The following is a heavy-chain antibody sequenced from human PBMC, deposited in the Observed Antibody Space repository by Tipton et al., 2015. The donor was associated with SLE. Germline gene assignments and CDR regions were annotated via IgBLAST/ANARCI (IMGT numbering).Heavy chain of an antibody. Sequence: SLRLSCAGSGFAFSNFWMSWVRQAPGKGLEWVADIKDDGSERFYVDSMKGRFLISRDNALNSLYLQMNSLRVEDTAVYYCARRWDAFDLWGQGTMVTVSS. CDR2: IKDDGSER. CDR3: ARRWDAFDL. D-gene: IGHD4-23*01. J-gene: IGHJ3*01. CDR1: GFAFSNFW. V-gene: IGHV3-7*01.